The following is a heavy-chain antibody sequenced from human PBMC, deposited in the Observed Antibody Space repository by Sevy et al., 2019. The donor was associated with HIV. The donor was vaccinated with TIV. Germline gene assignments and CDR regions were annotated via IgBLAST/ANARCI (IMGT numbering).Heavy chain of an antibody. Sequence: GGYLRLSCAASGFTFSSYSMNWVRQAPGKGLEWVSYISSSSSTIYYADSVKGRFTISRDNAKNSLYLQMNSLRDEDTAVYYCARDLGYYYDRRGYYGPYDYWGQGTLVTVSS. D-gene: IGHD3-22*01. CDR1: GFTFSSYS. CDR2: ISSSSSTI. V-gene: IGHV3-48*02. CDR3: ARDLGYYYDRRGYYGPYDY. J-gene: IGHJ4*01.